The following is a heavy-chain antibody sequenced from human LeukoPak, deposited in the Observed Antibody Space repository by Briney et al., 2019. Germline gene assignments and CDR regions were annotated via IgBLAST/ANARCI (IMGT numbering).Heavy chain of an antibody. D-gene: IGHD6-13*01. J-gene: IGHJ4*02. Sequence: SVTLSFTSSGGTFTIYAISWVRQAPGQGLEWMGGIIPIFGTANYAQKFQGRVTITADESTSTAYMELSSLRSEDTAVYYCARGIAAARDYWGQGTLVTVSS. CDR3: ARGIAAARDY. CDR1: GGTFTIYA. CDR2: IIPIFGTA. V-gene: IGHV1-69*13.